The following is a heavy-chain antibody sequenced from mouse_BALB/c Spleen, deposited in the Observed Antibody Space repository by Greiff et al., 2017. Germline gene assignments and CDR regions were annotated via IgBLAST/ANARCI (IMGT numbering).Heavy chain of an antibody. Sequence: QVQLKESGAELVRPGTSVKVSCKASGYAFTNYLIEWVKQRPGQGLEWIGVINPGSGGTNYNEKFKGKATLTADKSSSTAYMQLSSLTSDDSAVYFCARAYGNYRWFAYWGQGTLVTVSA. CDR3: ARAYGNYRWFAY. V-gene: IGHV1-54*01. CDR1: GYAFTNYL. J-gene: IGHJ3*01. CDR2: INPGSGGT. D-gene: IGHD2-10*02.